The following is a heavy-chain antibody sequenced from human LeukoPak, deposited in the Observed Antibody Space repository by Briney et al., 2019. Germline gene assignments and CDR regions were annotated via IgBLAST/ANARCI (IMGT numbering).Heavy chain of an antibody. V-gene: IGHV1-2*04. CDR3: ARTYSSSWYDY. Sequence: ASVKVSCKASGYTFTGYYMHWVRQAPGQGLEWMGWINPSSGGTNYAQKFQGWVTMTRDTSISTAYMELSRLRSDDTAVYYCARTYSSSWYDYWGQGTLVTVSS. J-gene: IGHJ4*02. CDR2: INPSSGGT. D-gene: IGHD6-13*01. CDR1: GYTFTGYY.